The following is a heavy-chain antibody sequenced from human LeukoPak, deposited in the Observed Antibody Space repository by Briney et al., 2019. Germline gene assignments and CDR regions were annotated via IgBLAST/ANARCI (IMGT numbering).Heavy chain of an antibody. Sequence: SETLSLTCTVSGGSISSSSNYWGWIRQPPGKGLEWIGSIYYSGSTYYNPSLKSRVTISVDTSKNQFSLKLSSVTAADTAVYYCARDGNKYYYDSSGYQNWFDPWGQGTLVTVSS. CDR2: IYYSGST. D-gene: IGHD3-22*01. CDR1: GGSISSSSNY. J-gene: IGHJ5*02. CDR3: ARDGNKYYYDSSGYQNWFDP. V-gene: IGHV4-39*07.